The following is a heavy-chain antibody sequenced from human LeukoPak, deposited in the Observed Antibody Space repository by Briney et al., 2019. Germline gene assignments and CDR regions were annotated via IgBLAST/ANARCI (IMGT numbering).Heavy chain of an antibody. CDR1: GGSISSYY. Sequence: SETLSLTCTVSGGSISSYYWSWIRQPPGKGLEWIGYIYTSGSTNYNPSFRSRATISVDTSKNQFSLKLSSVTAAETAVYYCAGGSSINWFDPWGQGTLVTVSS. V-gene: IGHV4-4*09. CDR2: IYTSGST. CDR3: AGGSSINWFDP. J-gene: IGHJ5*02. D-gene: IGHD6-6*01.